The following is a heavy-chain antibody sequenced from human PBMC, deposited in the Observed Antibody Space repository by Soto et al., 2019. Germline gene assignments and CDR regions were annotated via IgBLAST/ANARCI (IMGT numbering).Heavy chain of an antibody. CDR2: MNPNSGNT. J-gene: IGHJ6*02. CDR3: AKGRSYYYYYGVDV. CDR1: GYTFTSYD. Sequence: AASVKVSCKASGYTFTSYDINWVRQATGQGLEWMGWMNPNSGNTGYAQKFQGRVTMTRNTSISTAYMELSSLRSEDTAVYYCAKGRSYYYYYGVDVWGQGTTVTVSS. V-gene: IGHV1-8*01.